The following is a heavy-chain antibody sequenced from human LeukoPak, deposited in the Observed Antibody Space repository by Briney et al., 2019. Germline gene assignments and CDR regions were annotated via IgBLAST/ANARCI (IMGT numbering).Heavy chain of an antibody. CDR2: IYWDDDK. V-gene: IGHV2-5*02. D-gene: IGHD3-9*01. CDR3: AHRDYDILTGPLFDY. CDR1: GFSLSTSGVG. Sequence: SGPTLVNPTQTLTLTCTFSGFSLSTSGVGVGWIRQPPGKALEWLALIYWDDDKRYSPSLKSRLTITKDTSKNQVVLTMTNMDPVGTATYYCAHRDYDILTGPLFDYWGQGTLVTVSS. J-gene: IGHJ4*02.